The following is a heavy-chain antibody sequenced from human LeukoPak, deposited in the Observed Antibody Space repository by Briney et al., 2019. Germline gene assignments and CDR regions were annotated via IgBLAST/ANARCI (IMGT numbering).Heavy chain of an antibody. V-gene: IGHV4-39*01. Sequence: GSLRLSCAASGFTFSSYSMNWVRQPPGKGLEWIGSIYYSGSTYYNPSLKSRVTISVDTSKNQFSLKLSSVTAADTAVYYCARHQHYDSSGYDYWGQGTLVTVSS. J-gene: IGHJ4*02. CDR2: IYYSGST. CDR1: GFTFSSYSMN. CDR3: ARHQHYDSSGYDY. D-gene: IGHD3-22*01.